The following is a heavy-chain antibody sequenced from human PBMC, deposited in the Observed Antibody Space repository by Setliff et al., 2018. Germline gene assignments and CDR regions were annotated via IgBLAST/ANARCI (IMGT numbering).Heavy chain of an antibody. CDR2: IYVGGKT. J-gene: IGHJ4*01. D-gene: IGHD1-7*01. CDR3: AKGFQGKNVGTFDS. V-gene: IGHV3-53*01. CDR1: EFTVNSNF. Sequence: GGSLRLSCVGSEFTVNSNFMTWVRQAPGKGLEWLSVIYVGGKTFYADSVKGRFTISRDNSENTLLLQMSSLRADDTAVYYCAKGFQGKNVGTFDSRGHGILVTVSS.